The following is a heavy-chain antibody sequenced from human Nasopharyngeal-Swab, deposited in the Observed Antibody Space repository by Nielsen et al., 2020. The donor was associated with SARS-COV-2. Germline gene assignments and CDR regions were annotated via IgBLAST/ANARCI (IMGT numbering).Heavy chain of an antibody. CDR3: TGRDCSGTRCYAYTPSNSGVYHYYYMDV. D-gene: IGHD2-2*01. CDR2: INSDGSTT. Sequence: GGSLRLSCAASEFTFSNYWMHWVRQAPGKGLVWVSRINSDGSTTNYADSVKGRFTISRDNAKKTLYLQMNSLRAEDTAVYYCTGRDCSGTRCYAYTPSNSGVYHYYYMDVWGKGTTITVSS. J-gene: IGHJ6*03. V-gene: IGHV3-74*01. CDR1: EFTFSNYW.